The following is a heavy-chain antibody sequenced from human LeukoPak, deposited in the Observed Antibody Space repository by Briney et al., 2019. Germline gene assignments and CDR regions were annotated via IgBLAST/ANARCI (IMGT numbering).Heavy chain of an antibody. J-gene: IGHJ4*02. CDR1: GFTFSSYE. CDR2: ISSSGSTI. V-gene: IGHV3-48*03. Sequence: GGSLRLSCAASGFTFSSYEMNWVRQAPGKGLEWVSYISSSGSTIYYADSVKGRLTISRDNAKNSLYLQMNSLRAEDTAVYYCAREGGSYNYGIYFDYWGQGTLVTVSS. D-gene: IGHD1-26*01. CDR3: AREGGSYNYGIYFDY.